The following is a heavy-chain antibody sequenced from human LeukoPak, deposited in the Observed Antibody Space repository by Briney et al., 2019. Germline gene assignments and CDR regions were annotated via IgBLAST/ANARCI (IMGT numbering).Heavy chain of an antibody. Sequence: SETLSLTCTVSGGSVTSSNYYWGWIRQPPGKGLEWIGSTHYSGNTYYNPSLKSRVTISVDTSKNQFSLKLNSVTAADTAVYYCARHSAAVGSGSPNRPFDYWGQGTLVPVSS. CDR3: ARHSAAVGSGSPNRPFDY. V-gene: IGHV4-39*01. CDR1: GGSVTSSNYY. CDR2: THYSGNT. J-gene: IGHJ4*02. D-gene: IGHD3-10*01.